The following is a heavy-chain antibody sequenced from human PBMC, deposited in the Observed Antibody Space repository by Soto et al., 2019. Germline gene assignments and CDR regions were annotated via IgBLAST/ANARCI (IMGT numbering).Heavy chain of an antibody. CDR3: ARVGCSGGSCCSGYYGMDV. J-gene: IGHJ6*02. D-gene: IGHD2-15*01. CDR1: VVSISSSNW. Sequence: SDTLSLTCAFSVVSISSSNWWRWVRQPPGEGLEWIGEIYHSGSTNYNPSLKSRVTISVDKSKNQFSLKLSSVTAADTAVYYCARVGCSGGSCCSGYYGMDVWGQGTTFNVSS. V-gene: IGHV4-4*02. CDR2: IYHSGST.